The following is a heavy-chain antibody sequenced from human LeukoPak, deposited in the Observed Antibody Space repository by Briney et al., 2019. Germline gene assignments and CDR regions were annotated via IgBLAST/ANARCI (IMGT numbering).Heavy chain of an antibody. D-gene: IGHD6-13*01. CDR1: GFTFSSYS. CDR2: ISSSSSYI. V-gene: IGHV3-21*04. J-gene: IGHJ4*02. Sequence: GGSLRLSCAASGFTFSSYSMNWVRQAPGKGLEWVSSISSSSSYIYYADSVKGRFTISRDNAKNSLYLQMNSLRAEDTAVYYCAKGSQSSSWNFDYWGQGTLVTVSS. CDR3: AKGSQSSSWNFDY.